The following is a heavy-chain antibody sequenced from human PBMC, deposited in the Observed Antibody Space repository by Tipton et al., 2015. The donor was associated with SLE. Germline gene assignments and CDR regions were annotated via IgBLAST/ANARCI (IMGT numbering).Heavy chain of an antibody. J-gene: IGHJ3*02. CDR3: ARDHLYYYDSSGDYAFDI. CDR2: INPSGGST. V-gene: IGHV1-46*01. D-gene: IGHD3-22*01. Sequence: QLVQSGPEVKKPGASVKVSCKASGYTFTSYYMHWVRQAPGQGLEWMGIINPSGGSTSYAQKFQGRVTMTRDTSTSTVYMELSSLRSEDTAVYYCARDHLYYYDSSGDYAFDIWGQGTMVTVSS. CDR1: GYTFTSYY.